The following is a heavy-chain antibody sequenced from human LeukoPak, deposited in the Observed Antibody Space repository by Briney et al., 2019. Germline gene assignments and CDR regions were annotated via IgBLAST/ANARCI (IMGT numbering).Heavy chain of an antibody. CDR3: ARARIAVAGVWFDP. J-gene: IGHJ5*02. Sequence: SETLSLTCTVSGGSISSSSYYWGWIRQPPGKGLGWIGSIYYSGSTYYNPSLKSRVTISVDTSKNQFSLKLSSVTAADTAVYYCARARIAVAGVWFDPWGQGTLVTVSS. D-gene: IGHD6-19*01. CDR2: IYYSGST. V-gene: IGHV4-39*07. CDR1: GGSISSSSYY.